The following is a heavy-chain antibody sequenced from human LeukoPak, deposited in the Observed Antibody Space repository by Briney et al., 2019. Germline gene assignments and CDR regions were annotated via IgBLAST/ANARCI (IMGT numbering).Heavy chain of an antibody. CDR2: ISRSGADT. CDR1: GFIFSSYG. CDR3: ASHSSSWYGFDY. V-gene: IGHV3-23*01. J-gene: IGHJ4*02. D-gene: IGHD6-13*01. Sequence: QPGGSLRLSCAASGFIFSSYGMAWVRQTPGKGLEAPGKGLEWVSDISRSGADTHYADSVKGRFTISRDNSKNTLYLQMNSLRAEDTAVYYCASHSSSWYGFDYWGQGTLVTVSS.